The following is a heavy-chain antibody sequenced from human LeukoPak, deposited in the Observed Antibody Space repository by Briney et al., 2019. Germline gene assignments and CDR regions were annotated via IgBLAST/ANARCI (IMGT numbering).Heavy chain of an antibody. CDR1: GYTFTSYA. CDR3: AAGSYGWLPGHFDY. CDR2: INAGNGNT. D-gene: IGHD2-8*02. J-gene: IGHJ4*02. Sequence: ASVKVSCKASGYTFTSYAMHWVRQAPGQRLEWMGWINAGNGNTKYSQKFQERVTITRDMSTSTAYMELSSLRSEDTAVYYCAAGSYGWLPGHFDYWGQGTLVTVSS. V-gene: IGHV1-3*01.